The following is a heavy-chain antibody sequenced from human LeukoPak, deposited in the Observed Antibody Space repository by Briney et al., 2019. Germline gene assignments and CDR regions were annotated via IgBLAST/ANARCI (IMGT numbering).Heavy chain of an antibody. CDR3: AKGPEGYSEY. V-gene: IGHV3-23*01. Sequence: PGGSLRLSCAASGFTFSRSAMSWVRQAPGEGLQWVSAISPSGTDYADSVKGRFTISRDNSQNMLYLQMNNLRAEDTAVYYCAKGPEGYSEYWGQGTLVTVSS. D-gene: IGHD3-22*01. CDR1: GFTFSRSA. CDR2: ISPSGT. J-gene: IGHJ4*02.